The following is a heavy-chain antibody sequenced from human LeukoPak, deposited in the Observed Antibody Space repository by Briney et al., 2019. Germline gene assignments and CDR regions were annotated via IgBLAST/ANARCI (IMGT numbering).Heavy chain of an antibody. Sequence: ASVKVSCKASGYTFTGYYMHWVRQAPGQGLEWMGWINPNSGGTNYAQKFQGWVTMTRDTSISTAYMELSRLRSDDTAVYYCAREGTYYYGSGTPPAFDIWGQGTMVTVSS. D-gene: IGHD3-10*01. V-gene: IGHV1-2*04. CDR1: GYTFTGYY. J-gene: IGHJ3*02. CDR3: AREGTYYYGSGTPPAFDI. CDR2: INPNSGGT.